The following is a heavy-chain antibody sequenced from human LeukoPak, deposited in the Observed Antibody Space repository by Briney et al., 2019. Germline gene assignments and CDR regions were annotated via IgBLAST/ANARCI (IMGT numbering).Heavy chain of an antibody. CDR2: IYYSGST. V-gene: IGHV4-59*11. CDR1: GGSISSHY. Sequence: SETLSLTCTVSGGSISSHYWSWIRQPPGKGLEWIGYIYYSGSTNYNPSLKSRVTISVDTSKNQFSLKLSSVTAADTAVYYRARARLATRYYYDSSGYPGFDPWGQGTLVTVSS. D-gene: IGHD3-22*01. CDR3: ARARLATRYYYDSSGYPGFDP. J-gene: IGHJ5*02.